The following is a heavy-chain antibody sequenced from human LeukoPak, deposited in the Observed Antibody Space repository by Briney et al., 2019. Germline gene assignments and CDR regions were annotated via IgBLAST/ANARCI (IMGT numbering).Heavy chain of an antibody. CDR1: GFTFSSYA. J-gene: IGHJ6*03. V-gene: IGHV3-23*01. CDR2: IISSGGST. D-gene: IGHD3-22*01. Sequence: GGSLRLSCAASGFTFSSYAMSWVRQAPGKGLEWVSAIISSGGSTYYADSVKGRFTISRDNSKNTLYLQMNSLRAEDTAVYYCAKYDSSGYYPRPYYYYYMDVWGKGTTVTISS. CDR3: AKYDSSGYYPRPYYYYYMDV.